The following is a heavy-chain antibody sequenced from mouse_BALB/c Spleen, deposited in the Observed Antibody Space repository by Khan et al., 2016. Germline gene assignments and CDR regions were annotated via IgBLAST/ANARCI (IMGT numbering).Heavy chain of an antibody. D-gene: IGHD2-1*01. CDR1: GYTFTTYT. J-gene: IGHJ4*01. Sequence: VQLQQSGPELVKPGASVKVSCKASGYTFTTYTMYWVKQSHGKNLEWIGYIDPYNGNTTYNQKFKGKATLTVDKSSSTAYMHLNSLASDDSAVYYCASVLLWYAMDYWGQGTSVTVSS. CDR3: ASVLLWYAMDY. CDR2: IDPYNGNT. V-gene: IGHV1S135*01.